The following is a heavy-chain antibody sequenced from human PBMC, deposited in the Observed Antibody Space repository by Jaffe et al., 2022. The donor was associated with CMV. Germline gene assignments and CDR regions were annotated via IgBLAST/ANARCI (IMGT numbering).Heavy chain of an antibody. J-gene: IGHJ6*02. CDR2: IYYSGST. V-gene: IGHV4-39*01. Sequence: QLQLQESGPGLVKPSETLSLTCTVSGGSISSSSYYWGWIRQPPGKGLEWIGSIYYSGSTYYNPSLKSRVTISVDTSKNQFSLKLSSVTAADTAVYYCASPRSYYYGMDVWGQGTTVTVSS. CDR3: ASPRSYYYGMDV. CDR1: GGSISSSSYY.